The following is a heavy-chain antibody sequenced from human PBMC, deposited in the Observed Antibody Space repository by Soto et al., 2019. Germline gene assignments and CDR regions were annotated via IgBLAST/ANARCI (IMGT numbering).Heavy chain of an antibody. D-gene: IGHD6-13*01. J-gene: IGHJ5*02. Sequence: QEQLVQSGAEVKEPGASVKGSCKASGYTFINYYIHWVRQAPGQGLEWMAISNPMGGSTNYAQEFKGRVTLTSDTATSTVYMELSSLRFEDTALFYCARDLAAGDLWGQGTLVTVS. V-gene: IGHV1-46*01. CDR3: ARDLAAGDL. CDR1: GYTFINYY. CDR2: SNPMGGST.